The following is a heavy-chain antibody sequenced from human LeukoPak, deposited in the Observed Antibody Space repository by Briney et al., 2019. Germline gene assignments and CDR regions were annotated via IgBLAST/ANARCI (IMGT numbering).Heavy chain of an antibody. V-gene: IGHV3-23*01. J-gene: IGHJ6*03. CDR3: AKSIAARAYYYYYMDV. CDR2: ISGSGGST. D-gene: IGHD6-6*01. Sequence: GGSLRLSCAASGFTFSSYWMSWVRQAPGKGLEWVSTISGSGGSTYYADSVKGRFTISRDNSKNTLYLQMNSLRAEDTAVYYCAKSIAARAYYYYYMDVWGKGTTVTVSS. CDR1: GFTFSSYW.